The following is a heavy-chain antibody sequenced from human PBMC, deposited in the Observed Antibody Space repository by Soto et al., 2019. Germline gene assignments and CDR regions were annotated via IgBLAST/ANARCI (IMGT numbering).Heavy chain of an antibody. Sequence: QVQLVQSGAEVKKPGASVKVSCKASGYTFTSYGITWVRQAPGQGLEWMGWFSAYNGNTNYAQKLQGRVTMTTDTTTRTAYMELRSLRSDDTAVYYCARDSGRDSSGWFGNYYYGMDVCAQGTTVSVSS. D-gene: IGHD6-19*01. J-gene: IGHJ6*02. CDR3: ARDSGRDSSGWFGNYYYGMDV. V-gene: IGHV1-18*01. CDR1: GYTFTSYG. CDR2: FSAYNGNT.